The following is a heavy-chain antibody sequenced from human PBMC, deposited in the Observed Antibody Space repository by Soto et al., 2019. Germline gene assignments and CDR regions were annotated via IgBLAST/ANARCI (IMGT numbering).Heavy chain of an antibody. Sequence: EVQLLESGGGLVQPGGSLRLSCAASGFTFSTYAMNWVRQAPGKGLEWVSGISGSGDSTYYADSVKGRFTVPRDNSKNTLYLQMNSPRAEDTAVFYCAKERSRGWSFDYWGQGTLVTVSS. CDR1: GFTFSTYA. CDR3: AKERSRGWSFDY. V-gene: IGHV3-23*01. D-gene: IGHD6-19*01. J-gene: IGHJ4*02. CDR2: ISGSGDST.